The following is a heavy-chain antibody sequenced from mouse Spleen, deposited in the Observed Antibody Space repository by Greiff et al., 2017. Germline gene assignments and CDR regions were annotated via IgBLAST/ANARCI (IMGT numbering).Heavy chain of an antibody. CDR3: ARSGNYAMDY. CDR2: ISSGSSTI. Sequence: DVMLVESGGGLVKPGGSLKLSCAASGFTFSDYGMHWVRQAPEKGLEWVAYISSGSSTIYYADTVKGRFTISRDNAKNTLFLQMTSLRSEDTAMYYCARSGNYAMDYWGQGTSVTVSS. D-gene: IGHD1-3*01. J-gene: IGHJ4*01. V-gene: IGHV5-17*01. CDR1: GFTFSDYG.